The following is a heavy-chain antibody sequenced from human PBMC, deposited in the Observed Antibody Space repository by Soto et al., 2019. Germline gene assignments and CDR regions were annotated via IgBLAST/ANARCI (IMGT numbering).Heavy chain of an antibody. J-gene: IGHJ6*02. CDR1: GGSISGYY. Sequence: SETLSLTCTVSGGSISGYYWSWIRQPPGKGLEWIGEINHSGSTNYNPSLKSRVTISVDTSKNQFSLKLSSVTAADTAVYYCARGLIAAAGKSYYGMDVWGQGTTVTVSS. CDR3: ARGLIAAAGKSYYGMDV. CDR2: INHSGST. V-gene: IGHV4-34*01. D-gene: IGHD6-13*01.